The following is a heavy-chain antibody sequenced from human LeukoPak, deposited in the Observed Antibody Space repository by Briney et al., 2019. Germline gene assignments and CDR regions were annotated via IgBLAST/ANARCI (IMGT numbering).Heavy chain of an antibody. CDR3: AKARPDGAFDI. J-gene: IGHJ3*02. CDR2: ISYDGSNK. Sequence: GGSLRLSCAASGFTFSSYGMHWVRQAPGKGLEWVAVISYDGSNKYYADSVKGRFTISRDNAKNTLYLQMNSLRAEDTAVYYCAKARPDGAFDIWGQGTMVTVSS. CDR1: GFTFSSYG. V-gene: IGHV3-30*18. D-gene: IGHD5-24*01.